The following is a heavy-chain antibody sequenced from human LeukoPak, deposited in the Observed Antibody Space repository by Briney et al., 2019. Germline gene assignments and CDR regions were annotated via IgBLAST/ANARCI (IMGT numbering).Heavy chain of an antibody. V-gene: IGHV4-59*08. Sequence: SETLSLTCTVSGGSISDYYWSWIRQPPGRGLEWIGYFSYIGSVLYNPSLGSRVTISVDTSKKQFSLKLSSVTAADTAVYYCARRGGDSSSWTRPHRAFDIWGQGTMVTVSS. CDR2: FSYIGSV. D-gene: IGHD6-13*01. CDR3: ARRGGDSSSWTRPHRAFDI. CDR1: GGSISDYY. J-gene: IGHJ3*02.